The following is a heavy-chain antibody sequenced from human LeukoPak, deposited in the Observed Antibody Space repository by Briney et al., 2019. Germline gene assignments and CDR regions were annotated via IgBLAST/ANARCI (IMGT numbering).Heavy chain of an antibody. Sequence: ASVKVSCKASGYTLTSYYMHWVRQAPGQGLEWMGRINPNSGGTNYAQKFQGRVTMTRDTSISTAYMELSRLRSDDTAVYYCARPDSPRSFDFDYWGQGTLVTVSS. D-gene: IGHD5-18*01. J-gene: IGHJ4*02. CDR2: INPNSGGT. V-gene: IGHV1-2*06. CDR3: ARPDSPRSFDFDY. CDR1: GYTLTSYY.